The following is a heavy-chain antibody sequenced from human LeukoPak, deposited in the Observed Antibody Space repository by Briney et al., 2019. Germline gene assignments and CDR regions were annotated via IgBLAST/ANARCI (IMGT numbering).Heavy chain of an antibody. Sequence: GESLKISCKASGYTFTSQWIGWVRQMPGKGLEWLGIIYPGDSDTTYSPSFQGQVTISADKSITTAYLQWSSLKASDTAMYYCARLSGSYYTRPADYWGQGTLVTVSS. D-gene: IGHD3-10*01. J-gene: IGHJ4*02. V-gene: IGHV5-51*01. CDR1: GYTFTSQW. CDR2: IYPGDSDT. CDR3: ARLSGSYYTRPADY.